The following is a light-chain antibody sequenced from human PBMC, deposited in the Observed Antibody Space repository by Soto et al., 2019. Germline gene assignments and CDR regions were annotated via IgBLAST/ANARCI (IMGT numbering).Light chain of an antibody. J-gene: IGLJ1*01. CDR2: DVS. Sequence: QSMLTQPRSVSGSPGQSVTISCTGTSSDVGGYNYVSWYQQHPGKAPKLMIYDVSKRPSGVPDRFSGSKSGNTASLTISGLQAEDEADYYCCSYAGSYVFGTGTKLTVL. CDR1: SSDVGGYNY. CDR3: CSYAGSYV. V-gene: IGLV2-11*01.